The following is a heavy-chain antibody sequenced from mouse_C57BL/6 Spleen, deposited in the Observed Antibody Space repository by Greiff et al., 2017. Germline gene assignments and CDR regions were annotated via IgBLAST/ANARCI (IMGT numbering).Heavy chain of an antibody. J-gene: IGHJ4*01. D-gene: IGHD1-1*01. V-gene: IGHV1-82*01. CDR3: AREGTTVVAPMDY. CDR2: IYPGDGDT. Sequence: QVQLQQPGAELVKPGASVKLSCKASGYAFSSSWMNWVKQRPGKGLEWIGRIYPGDGDTNYNGKFKGKATLTADKSSSTAYMQLSSLTSEDSAVYFCAREGTTVVAPMDYWGQGTSVTVSS. CDR1: GYAFSSSW.